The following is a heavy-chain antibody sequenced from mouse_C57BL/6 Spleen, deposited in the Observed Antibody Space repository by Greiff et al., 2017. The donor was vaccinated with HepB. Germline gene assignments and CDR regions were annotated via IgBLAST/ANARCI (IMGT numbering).Heavy chain of an antibody. CDR1: GYAFSSSW. J-gene: IGHJ4*01. D-gene: IGHD2-4*01. V-gene: IGHV1-82*01. Sequence: VQLQQSGPELVKPGASVKISCKASGYAFSSSWMNWVKQRPGKGLEWIGRIYPGDGDTNYNGKFKGKATLTADKSSSTAYMQLSSLTSEDSAVYFCARGHYDVGAMDYWGQGTSVTVSS. CDR3: ARGHYDVGAMDY. CDR2: IYPGDGDT.